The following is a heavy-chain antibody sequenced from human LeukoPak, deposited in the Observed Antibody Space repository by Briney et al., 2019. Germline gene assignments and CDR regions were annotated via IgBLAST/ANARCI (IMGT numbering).Heavy chain of an antibody. D-gene: IGHD3-22*01. CDR1: GFIFSDYY. Sequence: PGGPLRLSCAASGFIFSDYYMTWIRQTPGKGLEWLSYISDSGSTINYADSVKGRLTISRDNAKKSLFLQTNSLRAEDTAVYYCAIYYDSSGSIDHWGQGTLVTVSS. V-gene: IGHV3-11*01. CDR2: ISDSGSTI. CDR3: AIYYDSSGSIDH. J-gene: IGHJ4*02.